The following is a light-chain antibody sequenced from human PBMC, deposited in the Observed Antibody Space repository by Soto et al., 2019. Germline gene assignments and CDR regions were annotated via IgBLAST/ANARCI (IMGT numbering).Light chain of an antibody. V-gene: IGLV3-21*02. J-gene: IGLJ1*01. Sequence: SYDLTQPPSVSVAPGQTARITCGGNNIGSESVHWYQQRPGQAPVLVVYDDSDRPSGIPERFSGSNSANTATLTISRVEAGDEADYYCQVWYSSTDLYVFGSGTKVNVL. CDR1: NIGSES. CDR2: DDS. CDR3: QVWYSSTDLYV.